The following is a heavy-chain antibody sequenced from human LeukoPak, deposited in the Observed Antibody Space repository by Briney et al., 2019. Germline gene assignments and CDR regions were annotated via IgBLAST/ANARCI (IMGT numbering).Heavy chain of an antibody. J-gene: IGHJ4*02. V-gene: IGHV3-11*04. D-gene: IGHD3-22*01. CDR2: ISSSGSTI. CDR1: GFTFSDYY. CDR3: ARARDSSGSYPYYFDY. Sequence: GGSLRLSCAASGFTFSDYYMSWIRQAPGKGLEWVSYISSSGSTIYYADSVKGRFTISRDNAKNSLYLQVNSLRDEDTAVYYCARARDSSGSYPYYFDYWGQGTLVTVSS.